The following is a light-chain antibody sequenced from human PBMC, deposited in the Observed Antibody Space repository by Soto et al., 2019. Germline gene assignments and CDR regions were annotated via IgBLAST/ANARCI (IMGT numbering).Light chain of an antibody. J-gene: IGLJ2*01. CDR3: VLYMDNAMV. CDR1: SGSVSTGYY. V-gene: IGLV8-61*01. Sequence: QTVVTQEPSFSVSPGGTVTLTCGLNSGSVSTGYYPSWYRQTPSQAPRTLIYSTNTRSSGVPGRFSGSILGNKAALTITGAQADDESDYYCVLYMDNAMVFGGGTKLTVL. CDR2: STN.